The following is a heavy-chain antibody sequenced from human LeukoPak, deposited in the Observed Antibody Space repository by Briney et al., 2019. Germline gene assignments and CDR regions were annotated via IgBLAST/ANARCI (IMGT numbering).Heavy chain of an antibody. CDR1: GYSFTSYW. CDR3: ARRDIAAAHYFDY. V-gene: IGHV5-51*01. CDR2: IYPGDSDT. D-gene: IGHD6-13*01. Sequence: GESLKISCKGSGYSFTSYWIGWVRQMPGKGLAWMGIIYPGDSDTRYSPSFQGQVTISADKSISTAYLQWSSLKASDAAMYYCARRDIAAAHYFDYWGQGTLVTVSS. J-gene: IGHJ4*02.